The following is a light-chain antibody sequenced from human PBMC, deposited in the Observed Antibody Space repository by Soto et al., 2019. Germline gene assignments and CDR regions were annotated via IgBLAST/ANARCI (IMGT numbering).Light chain of an antibody. V-gene: IGKV1-5*01. CDR2: GAS. CDR1: QSISSW. Sequence: IQMTQSPSTLSASVGDRVTITCRASQSISSWLAWYQQKPGKAPNLLIYGASNLQSGVPSRFSGGGSGTDFTLTISSLQPEDLDAYSSQQSYTSSVPFGGGTRWIS. J-gene: IGKJ4*01. CDR3: QQSYTSSVP.